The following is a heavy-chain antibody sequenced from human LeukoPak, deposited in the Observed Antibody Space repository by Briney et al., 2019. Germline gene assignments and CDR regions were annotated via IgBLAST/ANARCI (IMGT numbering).Heavy chain of an antibody. V-gene: IGHV3-11*06. CDR2: ISSSSSYT. D-gene: IGHD4-11*01. J-gene: IGHJ6*02. Sequence: GGSLRLSCAASGFTFSDYYMSWIRQASGKGLEWVSYISSSSSYTNYADSVKGRLTISRDNAKNSLYLQMNSLRAEDTAVYYCARAPHYSNYGPYYYGMDVWGQGTTVTVSS. CDR3: ARAPHYSNYGPYYYGMDV. CDR1: GFTFSDYY.